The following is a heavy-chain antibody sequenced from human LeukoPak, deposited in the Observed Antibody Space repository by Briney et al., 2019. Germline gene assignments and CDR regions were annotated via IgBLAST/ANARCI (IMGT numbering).Heavy chain of an antibody. CDR1: GFTFSTYN. V-gene: IGHV3-21*01. D-gene: IGHD1-26*01. Sequence: GGSLRLSCAASGFTFSTYNMNWVRQAPGKGLEWVSSISSSSNYIYYADSVKGRFTISRDNAKNSLYLQMNSLRTEDTDVYYCARDVGASAPDAFDIWGQGTMVTVSS. J-gene: IGHJ3*02. CDR2: ISSSSNYI. CDR3: ARDVGASAPDAFDI.